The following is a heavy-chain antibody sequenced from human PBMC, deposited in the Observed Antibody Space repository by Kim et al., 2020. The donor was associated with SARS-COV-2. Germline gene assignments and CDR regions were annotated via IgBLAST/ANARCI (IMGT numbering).Heavy chain of an antibody. CDR3: ASTAGLYYFDY. V-gene: IGHV1-46*01. Sequence: TSYAQKFQGRVTMTRDTSTSTVYMELSSLRSEDTAVYYCASTAGLYYFDYWGQGTLVTVSS. J-gene: IGHJ4*02. D-gene: IGHD6-19*01. CDR2: T.